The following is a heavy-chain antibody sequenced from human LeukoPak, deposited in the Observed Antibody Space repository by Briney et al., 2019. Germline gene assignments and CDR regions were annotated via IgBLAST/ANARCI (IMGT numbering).Heavy chain of an antibody. V-gene: IGHV1-18*01. CDR3: ARVGDIYDSSGYYFDY. CDR1: GYTFTSYG. D-gene: IGHD3-22*01. CDR2: ISAYNGNT. Sequence: ASVKVSCKASGYTFTSYGISWVRQAPGQGLEWVGWISAYNGNTNYAQKLQGRVTMTTDTSTSTAYMELRSLRSDDTAVYYCARVGDIYDSSGYYFDYWGQGTLVTVSS. J-gene: IGHJ4*02.